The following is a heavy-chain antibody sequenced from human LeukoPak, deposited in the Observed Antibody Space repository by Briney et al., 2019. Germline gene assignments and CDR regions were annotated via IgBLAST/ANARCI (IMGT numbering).Heavy chain of an antibody. V-gene: IGHV3-64D*06. J-gene: IGHJ4*02. Sequence: PGGSLRLSCSASGFTFSSYAMHWVRQAPGKGLKYVSAISSSRGSTYYADSVKGRFTISRDNSKNTLYLQMSSLRAEDTAVYYCVKDRVSLGITFGGVIVTNFDYWGQGTLVTVSS. D-gene: IGHD3-16*02. CDR3: VKDRVSLGITFGGVIVTNFDY. CDR2: ISSSRGST. CDR1: GFTFSSYA.